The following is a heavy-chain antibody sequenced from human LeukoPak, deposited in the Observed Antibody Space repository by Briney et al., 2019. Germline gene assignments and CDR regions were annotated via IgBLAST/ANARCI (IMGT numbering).Heavy chain of an antibody. CDR3: APICEGDYGDYESSSY. CDR1: GFTFSTSW. CDR2: IKGDGSVQ. Sequence: GGSLRLSCVASGFTFSTSWMNWVRQAPGKGLEWVANIKGDGSVQSYVDSVKGRFTISRDNAKNSLFLQMNSLRSEDTAVYYCAPICEGDYGDYESSSYWGQGTLVTVSS. D-gene: IGHD4-17*01. V-gene: IGHV3-7*05. J-gene: IGHJ4*02.